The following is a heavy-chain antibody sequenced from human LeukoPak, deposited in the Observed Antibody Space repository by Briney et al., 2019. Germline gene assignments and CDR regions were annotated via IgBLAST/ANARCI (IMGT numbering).Heavy chain of an antibody. CDR1: GYTFTTYY. J-gene: IGHJ5*02. V-gene: IGHV1-8*03. D-gene: IGHD3-16*01. Sequence: ASVKVSCKASGYTFTTYYMHWVRQATGQGLEWMGWMNPNSGNTGYAQKFQGRVTITRNTSISTAYMELSSLRSEDTAVYYCARAGLALAPWGQGTLVTVSS. CDR2: MNPNSGNT. CDR3: ARAGLALAP.